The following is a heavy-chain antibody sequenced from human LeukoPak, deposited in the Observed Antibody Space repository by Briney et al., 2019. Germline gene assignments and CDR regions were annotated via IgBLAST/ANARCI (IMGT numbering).Heavy chain of an antibody. Sequence: PGGSLRLSCAASGFTFDDYAMHWVRHAPGKGLEWVSGISWNRGSIGYADSVKGRFTISRDNAKNSLYLQMNSLRAEDTAVYYCARVVSSTSWNYYYYYMDVWGKGTTVTISS. CDR3: ARVVSSTSWNYYYYYMDV. V-gene: IGHV3-9*01. CDR1: GFTFDDYA. J-gene: IGHJ6*03. D-gene: IGHD2-2*01. CDR2: ISWNRGSI.